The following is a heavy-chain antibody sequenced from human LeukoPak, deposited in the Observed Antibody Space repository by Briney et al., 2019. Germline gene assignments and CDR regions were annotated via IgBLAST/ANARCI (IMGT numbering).Heavy chain of an antibody. J-gene: IGHJ4*02. CDR3: ASSNTMKEVAFNY. CDR1: GYTFTSYY. CDR2: INPSGGST. D-gene: IGHD3-22*01. V-gene: IGHV1-46*01. Sequence: GASVKVSFKASGYTFTSYYMHWVRQARGQGLEWMGIINPSGGSTSYAQKFQGRVSMTRDTSTSTVYMELSSLRSEDTAVYCCASSNTMKEVAFNYWGQGTLVTVSS.